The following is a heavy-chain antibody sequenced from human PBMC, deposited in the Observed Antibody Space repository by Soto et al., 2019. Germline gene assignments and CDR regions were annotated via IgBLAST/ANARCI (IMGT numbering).Heavy chain of an antibody. Sequence: TGGSLRLSCRASGFAFSRHAMQWVRQAPGKGLEWVAGIWYDGTNKYYADSVKGRFTISRDNSGNTLFLEMYSLRAEDTAVYYCARYIPGVRYYGMDVWGQGTTVTVSS. CDR3: ARYIPGVRYYGMDV. V-gene: IGHV3-33*01. CDR2: IWYDGTNK. J-gene: IGHJ6*02. CDR1: GFAFSRHA. D-gene: IGHD2-2*01.